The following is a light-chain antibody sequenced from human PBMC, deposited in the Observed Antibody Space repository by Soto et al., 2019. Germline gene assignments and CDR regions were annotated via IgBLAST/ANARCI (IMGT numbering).Light chain of an antibody. Sequence: EIVMTQSPPTLSVSPGERATLSCRSSQSISSSVAWYQQKPGQAPRRLIYGASTRATCIPARFSGSGSGTDFTLTISSLESEDFAVYYCQQYNNGPTYTFGQGTKLEIK. J-gene: IGKJ2*01. CDR2: GAS. CDR3: QQYNNGPTYT. V-gene: IGKV3-15*01. CDR1: QSISSS.